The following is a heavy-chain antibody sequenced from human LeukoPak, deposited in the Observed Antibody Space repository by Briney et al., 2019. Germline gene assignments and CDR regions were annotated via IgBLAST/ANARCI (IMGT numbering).Heavy chain of an antibody. CDR3: ARDGRYYGSGSYYNRAPFDY. V-gene: IGHV1-46*01. J-gene: IGHJ4*02. CDR1: GYTFTSYY. Sequence: ASVKVSCKASGYTFTSYYMHWVRQAPGQGLEWMGIINPSGGSTSYAQKFQGRVTMTRDTSTSTAYMELSSLRSEDTAVYYCARDGRYYGSGSYYNRAPFDYWGQGTLVTVSS. D-gene: IGHD3-10*01. CDR2: INPSGGST.